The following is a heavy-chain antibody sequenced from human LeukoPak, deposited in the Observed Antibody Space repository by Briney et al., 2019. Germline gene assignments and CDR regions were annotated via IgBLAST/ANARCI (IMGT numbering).Heavy chain of an antibody. CDR2: ISSGGHDAT. CDR1: GFSFSDCA. J-gene: IGHJ4*02. Sequence: PGGSLRLSCAASGFSFSDCAMVWVRQAPRKGLEWVSGISSGGHDATFYADSVKGRFTTSRDNSKNTLYLQMNSLRAEDTAVYYCARAVDPYYFDYWGQGTLVTVSS. V-gene: IGHV3-23*01. D-gene: IGHD2-21*01. CDR3: ARAVDPYYFDY.